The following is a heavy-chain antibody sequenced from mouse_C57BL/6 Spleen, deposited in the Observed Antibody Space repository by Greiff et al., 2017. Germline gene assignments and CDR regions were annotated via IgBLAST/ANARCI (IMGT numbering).Heavy chain of an antibody. V-gene: IGHV5-16*01. CDR1: GFTFSDYY. J-gene: IGHJ1*03. CDR2: INYDGSST. Sequence: DVKLQESEGGLVQPGSSMKLSCTASGFTFSDYYMAWVRQVPEKGLEWVANINYDGSSTYYLDSLKSRFIISRDNAKNTLYLQMSSLKSEDTATYYCARGVYYGRYFEVWGTGTTVTVSS. CDR3: ARGVYYGRYFEV. D-gene: IGHD1-2*01.